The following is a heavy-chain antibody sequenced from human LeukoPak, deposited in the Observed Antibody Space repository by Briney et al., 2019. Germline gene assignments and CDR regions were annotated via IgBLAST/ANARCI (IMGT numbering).Heavy chain of an antibody. CDR3: ARTSIAAPSYYYYGMDV. D-gene: IGHD6-6*01. V-gene: IGHV4-61*01. CDR1: GGSVSSGSNY. Sequence: PSETLSLTCTVSGGSVSSGSNYWSWIRPPPGKGLEWIGYIYYSGSTNYNPSLKSRVTISVDTSKNQFSLKLSSVTAADTAVYYCARTSIAAPSYYYYGMDVWGQGTTVTVSS. CDR2: IYYSGST. J-gene: IGHJ6*02.